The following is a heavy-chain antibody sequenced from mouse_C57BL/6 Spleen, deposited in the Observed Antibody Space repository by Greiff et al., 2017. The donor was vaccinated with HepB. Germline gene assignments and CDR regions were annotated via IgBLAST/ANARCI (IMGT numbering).Heavy chain of an antibody. J-gene: IGHJ1*03. D-gene: IGHD1-1*01. CDR1: GFNIKDYY. Sequence: EVKVVESGAELVKPGASVKLSCTASGFNIKDYYMHWVKQRTEQGLEWIGRIDPEDGETKYAPKFQGKATITADTSSNTAYLKLSSLTSEDTAVYYCAGYGSRPFYWYFDVWGTGTTVTVSS. V-gene: IGHV14-2*01. CDR3: AGYGSRPFYWYFDV. CDR2: IDPEDGET.